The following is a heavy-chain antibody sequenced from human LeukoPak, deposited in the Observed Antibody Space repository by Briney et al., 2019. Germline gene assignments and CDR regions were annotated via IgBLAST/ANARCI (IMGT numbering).Heavy chain of an antibody. J-gene: IGHJ4*02. Sequence: ASVKVSCKASGYTFTGYYMHWVRQAPGQGLEWMGWISAYNGNTNYAQKLQGRVTMTTDTSTSTAYMELRSLRSDDTAVYYCARGVTYYYDSSGYYRKIPNDYWGQGTLVTVSS. CDR2: ISAYNGNT. CDR1: GYTFTGYY. CDR3: ARGVTYYYDSSGYYRKIPNDY. V-gene: IGHV1-18*04. D-gene: IGHD3-22*01.